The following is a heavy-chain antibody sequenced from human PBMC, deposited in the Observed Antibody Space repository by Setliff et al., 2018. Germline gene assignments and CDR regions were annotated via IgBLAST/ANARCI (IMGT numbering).Heavy chain of an antibody. V-gene: IGHV7-4-1*02. CDR3: ARGYDSGGWNY. Sequence: ASVKVSCKASGYTFRSYAMNWVRQAPGQGLEWMGWINTNTGNPTYAQGFTGRFVFSLDTSVSTTYLQISSLKAEDTAVYYCARGYDSGGWNYWGQGTLVTVSS. J-gene: IGHJ4*02. CDR1: GYTFRSYA. CDR2: INTNTGNP. D-gene: IGHD3-22*01.